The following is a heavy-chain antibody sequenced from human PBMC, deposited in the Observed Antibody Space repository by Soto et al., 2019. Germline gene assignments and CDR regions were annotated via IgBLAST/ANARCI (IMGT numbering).Heavy chain of an antibody. CDR2: IYYSGST. V-gene: IGHV4-59*01. Sequence: LSLTCTVSGGSISSYYWRWIRQPPGKGLEWIGYIYYSGSTNYNPSLKSRVTISVDTSKNQFSLKLSSVTAADTAVYYCARDNGYSYGYTLDHWGQGTLVTVSS. J-gene: IGHJ4*02. CDR1: GGSISSYY. CDR3: ARDNGYSYGYTLDH. D-gene: IGHD5-18*01.